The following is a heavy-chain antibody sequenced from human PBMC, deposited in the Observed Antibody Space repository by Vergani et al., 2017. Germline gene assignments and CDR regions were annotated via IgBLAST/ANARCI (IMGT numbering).Heavy chain of an antibody. D-gene: IGHD5-12*01. J-gene: IGHJ6*02. CDR3: ARDRVVIVATTTYYYYYYGMDV. V-gene: IGHV3-53*04. CDR2: IYSGAST. CDR1: GFTVSSNY. Sequence: EVQLVESGGGLVQPGGSLRLSCAASGFTVSSNYMSWVRQAPGKGLECVSVIYSGASTYYADSVKGRFTISRHNSKNTLYLQMNSLRAEDTAVYYCARDRVVIVATTTYYYYYYGMDVWGQGTTVTVSS.